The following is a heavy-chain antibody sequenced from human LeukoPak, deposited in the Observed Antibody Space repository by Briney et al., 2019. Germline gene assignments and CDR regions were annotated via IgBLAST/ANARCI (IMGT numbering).Heavy chain of an antibody. CDR2: ISPYNGNT. CDR3: ARVGNGANSDFGRREFDY. Sequence: ASVKVSCKASGYAFTNYGINWERQAPGQGPEWMGWISPYNGNTNYAQKLQGRVTMTTDTSTTTVYMELRSLRSDDTAVYYCARVGNGANSDFGRREFDYWGQGTLVTVSS. D-gene: IGHD4-23*01. J-gene: IGHJ4*02. CDR1: GYAFTNYG. V-gene: IGHV1-18*01.